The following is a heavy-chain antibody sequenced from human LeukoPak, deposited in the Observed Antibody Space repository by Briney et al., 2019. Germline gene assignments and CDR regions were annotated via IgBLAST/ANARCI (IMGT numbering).Heavy chain of an antibody. CDR3: ARGRRTAVVTDFDY. CDR1: GGSVSSTNYY. CDR2: IYYSGTT. V-gene: IGHV4-39*07. D-gene: IGHD2-21*02. Sequence: SETLSLTCTVSGGSVSSTNYYWGWIRQPPGKGLEWIGSIYYSGTTYYNPSLKSRVTISLDTSKDQFSLKLTSVTAADTAVYYCARGRRTAVVTDFDYWGRGILVTVSS. J-gene: IGHJ4*02.